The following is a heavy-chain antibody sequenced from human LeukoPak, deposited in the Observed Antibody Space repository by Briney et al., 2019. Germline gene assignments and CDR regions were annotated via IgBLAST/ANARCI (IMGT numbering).Heavy chain of an antibody. J-gene: IGHJ4*02. D-gene: IGHD2-2*02. CDR3: ASRYHPHIGYCSSTSCYIPFDY. CDR1: GGTFSSYA. CDR2: IIPIFGTA. V-gene: IGHV1-69*13. Sequence: ASVKVSCKASGGTFSSYAISWVRQAPGQGLEWMGGIIPIFGTANYAQKFQGRVTITADESTSTAYMELSSLRSEDTAVYYCASRYHPHIGYCSSTSCYIPFDYWGQGTLVTVSS.